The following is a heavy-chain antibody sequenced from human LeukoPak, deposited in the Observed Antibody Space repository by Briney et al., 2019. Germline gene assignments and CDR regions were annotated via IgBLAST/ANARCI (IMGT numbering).Heavy chain of an antibody. CDR2: IRYDGSNK. D-gene: IGHD1-26*01. J-gene: IGHJ6*03. CDR3: AKDSQWELLPYYYYYYMDV. Sequence: PGGSLRLSCAASGFTFSSYAMHWVRQAPGKGLEWVAFIRYDGSNKYYADSVKGRFTISRDNSKNTLYLQMNSLRAEDTAVYYCAKDSQWELLPYYYYYYMDVWGKGTTVTVSS. V-gene: IGHV3-30*02. CDR1: GFTFSSYA.